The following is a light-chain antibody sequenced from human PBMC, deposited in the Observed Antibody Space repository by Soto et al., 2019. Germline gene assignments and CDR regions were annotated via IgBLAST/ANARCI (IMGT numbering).Light chain of an antibody. CDR3: QQYNGYWT. J-gene: IGKJ1*01. Sequence: DIQMTQSPSTLSASVGDRVTITCRASQSISGSLAWYQQKPGKVPKLLMYEASNLKSGVPSRFSGSGSGTVYTLTISSLQPDDSASYYCQQYNGYWTFGQGTRVEIK. V-gene: IGKV1-5*03. CDR2: EAS. CDR1: QSISGS.